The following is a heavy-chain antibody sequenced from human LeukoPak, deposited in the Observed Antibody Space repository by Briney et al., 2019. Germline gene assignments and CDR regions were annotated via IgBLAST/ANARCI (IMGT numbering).Heavy chain of an antibody. CDR1: GFTVSGNY. V-gene: IGHV3-66*01. Sequence: GGSLRLSCAVSGFTVSGNYMSWVRQAPGKGLEWVSIIYSAGTTHYADSVKGRFTISRDNSKNTLYLQMNSLRAEDTAVYYCAKDHGWLAYTWGQGSLVSVSS. D-gene: IGHD2-15*01. CDR3: AKDHGWLAYT. J-gene: IGHJ4*02. CDR2: IYSAGTT.